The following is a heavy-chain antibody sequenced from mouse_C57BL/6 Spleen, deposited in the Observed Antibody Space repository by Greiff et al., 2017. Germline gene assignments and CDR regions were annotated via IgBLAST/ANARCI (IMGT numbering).Heavy chain of an antibody. CDR2: IDPSDSET. J-gene: IGHJ3*01. CDR3: ARDDGSSDGWFAY. D-gene: IGHD1-1*01. V-gene: IGHV1-52*01. CDR1: GYTFTSYW. Sequence: VQLQQPGAELVRPGSSVKLSCKASGYTFTSYWIHWVKQRPIQGLEWIGNIDPSDSETHYNQKFKDKATLTVDKSSSTAYMQLSSLTSEDSAVYYCARDDGSSDGWFAYWGQGTLVTVSA.